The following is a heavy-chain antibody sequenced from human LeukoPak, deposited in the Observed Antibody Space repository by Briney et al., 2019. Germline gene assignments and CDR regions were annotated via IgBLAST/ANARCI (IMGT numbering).Heavy chain of an antibody. Sequence: ASVKVSCKASGYIFTDYYMHWVRQAPGQELGWMGRINPNSGGTNYAQKFQGRVTMTRDTSISTAYMELSSLRSEDTAVYYCATGLLSGFGEPNGYYFDYWGQGTLVTVSS. CDR1: GYIFTDYY. J-gene: IGHJ4*02. V-gene: IGHV1/OR15-1*04. CDR2: INPNSGGT. CDR3: ATGLLSGFGEPNGYYFDY. D-gene: IGHD3-10*01.